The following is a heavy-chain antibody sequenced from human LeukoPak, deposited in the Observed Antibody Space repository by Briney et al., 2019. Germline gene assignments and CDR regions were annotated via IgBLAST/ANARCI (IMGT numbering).Heavy chain of an antibody. D-gene: IGHD2-15*01. Sequence: ASVKVSCKASGSTFTSYYMHWVRQAPGQGLEWMGIINPSGGSTSYAQKFQGRVTMTRDTSTSTVYMELSSLRSEDTAVYYCARDRAVAAAVDYWGQGTLVTVSS. CDR3: ARDRAVAAAVDY. V-gene: IGHV1-46*01. CDR1: GSTFTSYY. CDR2: INPSGGST. J-gene: IGHJ4*02.